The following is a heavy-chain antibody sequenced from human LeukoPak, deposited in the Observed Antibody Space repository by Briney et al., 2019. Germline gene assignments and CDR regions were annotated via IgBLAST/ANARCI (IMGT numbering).Heavy chain of an antibody. V-gene: IGHV3-23*01. CDR3: ANFVVGATGYFDY. Sequence: PGRSPRLSCAASGFTFSRYAMSWVRQAPGKGLEWVSAVSGSGGSTFYADSVKGRFTISRDNSKNTLYLQMNSLRAEDTAVYYCANFVVGATGYFDYWGQGTLVTVSS. J-gene: IGHJ4*02. CDR1: GFTFSRYA. D-gene: IGHD1-26*01. CDR2: VSGSGGST.